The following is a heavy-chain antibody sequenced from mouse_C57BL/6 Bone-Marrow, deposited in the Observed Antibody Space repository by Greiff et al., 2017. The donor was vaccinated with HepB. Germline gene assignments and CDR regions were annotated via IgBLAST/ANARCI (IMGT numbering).Heavy chain of an antibody. CDR3: ASPHYYSNYWYFDV. CDR2: IDPSDSYT. Sequence: QVQLQQPGAELVKPGASVKLSCKASGYTFTSYWMQWVNQRPGQGLEWIGEIDPSDSYTNYNQKFKGKATLTVEPSSSTAYMQLSSLTSEESAVYNGASPHYYSNYWYFDVWGTGTTVTVAS. CDR1: GYTFTSYW. D-gene: IGHD2-5*01. J-gene: IGHJ1*03. V-gene: IGHV1-50*01.